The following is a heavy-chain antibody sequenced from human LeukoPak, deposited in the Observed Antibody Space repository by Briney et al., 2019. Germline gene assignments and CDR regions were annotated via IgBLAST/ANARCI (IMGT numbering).Heavy chain of an antibody. CDR3: ASRKLGNDY. V-gene: IGHV4-59*01. Sequence: PGGSLRLSCTASGFTFGDYAMSWIRQSPGKGLEWIGYIYYTGSTSYNPSLRSRVTMSADTSKNQFSLKLSSVTAADTAVYYCASRKLGNDYWGQGTLVTVSS. CDR2: IYYTGST. D-gene: IGHD3-16*01. J-gene: IGHJ4*02. CDR1: GFTFGDYA.